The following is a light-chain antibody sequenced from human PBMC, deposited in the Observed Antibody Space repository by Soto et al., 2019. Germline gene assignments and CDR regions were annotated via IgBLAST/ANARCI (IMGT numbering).Light chain of an antibody. V-gene: IGLV2-14*02. J-gene: IGLJ1*01. CDR2: EVT. Sequence: QSALTQPASVSGSPGQSITVSCTGTNIDVGSYNLISWYRQHPGKAPKLMIYEVTKRPLGVPDRFSGSKSGNTASLTVSGLQAEDEADYYCSSYAGSNNPYVFGTGTKVTVL. CDR1: NIDVGSYNL. CDR3: SSYAGSNNPYV.